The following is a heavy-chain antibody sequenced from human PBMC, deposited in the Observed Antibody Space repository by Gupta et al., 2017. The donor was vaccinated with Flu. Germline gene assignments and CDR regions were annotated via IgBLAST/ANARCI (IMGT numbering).Heavy chain of an antibody. CDR3: ARDIGDVDTAMVTFDY. J-gene: IGHJ4*02. Sequence: EVQLVESGGGLVKPGGSLRLSCAASGFTFSSYSMNWVRQAPGKGLEWVSSISSSSSYIYYADSVKGRFTISRDNAKNSLYLQMNSLRAEDTAVYYCARDIGDVDTAMVTFDYWGQGTLVTVSS. CDR2: ISSSSSYI. CDR1: GFTFSSYS. D-gene: IGHD5-18*01. V-gene: IGHV3-21*01.